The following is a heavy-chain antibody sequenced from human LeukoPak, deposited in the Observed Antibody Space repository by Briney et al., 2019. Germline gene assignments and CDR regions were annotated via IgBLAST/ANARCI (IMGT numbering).Heavy chain of an antibody. Sequence: ASVKVSCKASGGTFFNYGVTWMRQAPGQGLEWMGWINTYNGNTNYAQKLQGRVTITTDTSTSTAYMELRSLRSDDTAVFYCARDLVDGVGAPGAYWGQGALVTVSS. J-gene: IGHJ4*02. D-gene: IGHD1-26*01. CDR3: ARDLVDGVGAPGAY. V-gene: IGHV1-18*01. CDR2: INTYNGNT. CDR1: GGTFFNYG.